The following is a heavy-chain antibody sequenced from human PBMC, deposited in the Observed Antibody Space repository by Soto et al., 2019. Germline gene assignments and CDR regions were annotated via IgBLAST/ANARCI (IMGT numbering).Heavy chain of an antibody. CDR1: GGTFSSYS. CDR2: IIPIFGTA. CDR3: ARDHNPKYYDSSGPSTFDY. Sequence: SVNVSCKSSGGTFSSYSISWVRQAPGQGLEWMGGIIPIFGTANYAQKFQGRVTITADKSTSTAYMELSSLRSEDTAVYYCARDHNPKYYDSSGPSTFDYWGRGTLVTVSS. V-gene: IGHV1-69*06. J-gene: IGHJ4*02. D-gene: IGHD3-22*01.